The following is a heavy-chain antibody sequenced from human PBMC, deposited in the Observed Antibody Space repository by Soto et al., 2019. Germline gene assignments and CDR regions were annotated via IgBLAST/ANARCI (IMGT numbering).Heavy chain of an antibody. D-gene: IGHD3-10*01. Sequence: QVQLQESGPGLVKPSETLSLTCTVSGGSISRYYWSWIRQPPGKGLEWIGFVYNSGSTYYNPSLKSRVTISVDTSKNQFSLKLSSVSAADTAVYYCASMGYYYGSGCYPLDYWGQGTLVTVSS. CDR2: VYNSGST. V-gene: IGHV4-59*08. J-gene: IGHJ4*02. CDR1: GGSISRYY. CDR3: ASMGYYYGSGCYPLDY.